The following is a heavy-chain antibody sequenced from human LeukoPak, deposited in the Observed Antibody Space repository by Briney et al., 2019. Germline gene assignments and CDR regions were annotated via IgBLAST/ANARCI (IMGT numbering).Heavy chain of an antibody. CDR2: NYNSGTT. V-gene: IGHV4-59*01. Sequence: SETLSLTCDVSGGSISTYYWSWIRQPPGKGLEWIGYNYNSGTTNYNPSLRSRATVSVDRSKNQFSLRLTSVTAADTAVHYCARERASAGPHFDHWGRGILVTVSS. D-gene: IGHD6-13*01. CDR1: GGSISTYY. J-gene: IGHJ4*02. CDR3: ARERASAGPHFDH.